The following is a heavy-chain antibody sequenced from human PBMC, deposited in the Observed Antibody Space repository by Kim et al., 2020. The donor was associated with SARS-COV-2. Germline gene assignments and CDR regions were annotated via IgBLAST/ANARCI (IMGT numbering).Heavy chain of an antibody. Sequence: SETLSLTCGVSGGSISSGTWWCWVRKPPGRELVWIGEISHSGNTNYNPSPRSRVTISVDKSKNQNSLSLNSVTAADTAVYYFARMEPDSGGYYWFDPWGQGTLVTVSS. D-gene: IGHD1-26*01. CDR2: ISHSGNT. V-gene: IGHV4-4*02. J-gene: IGHJ5*02. CDR1: GGSISSGTW. CDR3: ARMEPDSGGYYWFDP.